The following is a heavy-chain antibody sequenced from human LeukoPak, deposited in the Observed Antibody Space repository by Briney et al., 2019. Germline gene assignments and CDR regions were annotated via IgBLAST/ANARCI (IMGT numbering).Heavy chain of an antibody. CDR2: IIPILGIA. D-gene: IGHD6-13*01. CDR1: GGTFSSYA. CDR3: ARERGTAAARLWYFDY. Sequence: GASVKVSCKASGGTFSSYAISWVRQAPGQGLEWMGRIIPILGIANYAQKFQGRVTITADKSTSTAYMELSSLRSEDTAVYYCARERGTAAARLWYFDYWGQGTLVTVSS. J-gene: IGHJ4*02. V-gene: IGHV1-69*04.